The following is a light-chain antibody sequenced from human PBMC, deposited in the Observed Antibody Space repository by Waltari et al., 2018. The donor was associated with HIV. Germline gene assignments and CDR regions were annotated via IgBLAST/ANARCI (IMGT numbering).Light chain of an antibody. V-gene: IGLV3-21*04. CDR3: QVWDSSSDHPV. J-gene: IGLJ3*02. Sequence: SYVLTPPPSVSVAPGTTASITCGGNNLGSNSVHWYQQKPGQAPVLVIYDDSARPAGIPERFSGSNSGNTATLTISRVEAGDEADYYCQVWDSSSDHPVFGGGTKLTVL. CDR1: NLGSNS. CDR2: DDS.